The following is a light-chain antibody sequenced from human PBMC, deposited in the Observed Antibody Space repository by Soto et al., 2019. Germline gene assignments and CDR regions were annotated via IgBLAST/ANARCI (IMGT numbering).Light chain of an antibody. V-gene: IGLV2-14*01. CDR2: EVT. CDR3: SSYTSSSTYV. J-gene: IGLJ1*01. Sequence: QSALTQPASVSGSPGQSITISCTGTSSDVGGYNYVSWYQQHPGKAPKFMIYEVTNRPSGVSNRFSGSKSGNTAPLTISGLQAEDEADYYCSSYTSSSTYVFGTGTKLTVL. CDR1: SSDVGGYNY.